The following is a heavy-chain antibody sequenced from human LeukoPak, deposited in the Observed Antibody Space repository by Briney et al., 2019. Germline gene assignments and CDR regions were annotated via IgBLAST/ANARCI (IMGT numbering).Heavy chain of an antibody. J-gene: IGHJ4*02. Sequence: EESLKISCKGSGYSFSTYWIGWGRQMPGKGLEWRGIIYPGDSDTRYSPSFQGQVTISADKSISTAYLQWRGLKASDTAMYFCARLPGAGLGGGYYFDYWGQGTLVTVSS. CDR1: GYSFSTYW. V-gene: IGHV5-51*01. CDR2: IYPGDSDT. CDR3: ARLPGAGLGGGYYFDY. D-gene: IGHD1-26*01.